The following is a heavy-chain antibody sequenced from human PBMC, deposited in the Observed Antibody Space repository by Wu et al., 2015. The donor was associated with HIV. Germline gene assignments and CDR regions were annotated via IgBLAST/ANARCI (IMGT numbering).Heavy chain of an antibody. V-gene: IGHV1-69*12. D-gene: IGHD3-22*01. CDR1: GGTFKSFA. J-gene: IGHJ4*02. Sequence: QVHLVQSGAEMKKPGSSVKVACKASGGTFKSFAISWVRQAPGQGLEWMGAIVPLFGTTNYAQKFQGRVTITADESTSISYMELSSLRSEDTAVYYCASSPYDSSGYFYGGFFDYWGQGTLVPSPQ. CDR2: IVPLFGTT. CDR3: ASSPYDSSGYFYGGFFDY.